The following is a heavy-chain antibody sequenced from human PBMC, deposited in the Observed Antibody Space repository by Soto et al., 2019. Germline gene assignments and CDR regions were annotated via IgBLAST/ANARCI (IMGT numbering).Heavy chain of an antibody. CDR3: ARPAKTYYYDSSGYYSWYFDY. V-gene: IGHV5-51*01. CDR2: IYPGDSDT. J-gene: IGHJ4*02. D-gene: IGHD3-22*01. CDR1: GYSFTSYW. Sequence: GESLKISCKGSGYSFTSYWIVWVRQMPGKGLEWMGIIYPGDSDTRYSPSFQGQVTISADKSISTAYLQWSSLKASDTAMYYCARPAKTYYYDSSGYYSWYFDYWGQGTLVTVSS.